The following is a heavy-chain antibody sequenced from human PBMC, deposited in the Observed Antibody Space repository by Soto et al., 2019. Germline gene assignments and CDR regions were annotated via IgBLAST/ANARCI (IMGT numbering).Heavy chain of an antibody. D-gene: IGHD6-6*01. Sequence: PGESLKISCKGSGYNFTSYWISWVRQMPGKGLEWMGRIDPSDSYTNYSPSFQGHVTISADKSISTAYLQWSSLKASDTAMYYCARVLSSSSGNYYYGMDVWGQGTTVTVPS. J-gene: IGHJ6*02. CDR1: GYNFTSYW. V-gene: IGHV5-10-1*01. CDR3: ARVLSSSSGNYYYGMDV. CDR2: IDPSDSYT.